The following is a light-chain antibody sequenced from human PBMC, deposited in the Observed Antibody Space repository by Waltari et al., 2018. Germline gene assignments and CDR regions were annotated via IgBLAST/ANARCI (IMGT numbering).Light chain of an antibody. CDR2: AAS. V-gene: IGKV1-17*01. Sequence: DIQMTQSPSSLSASVGDKVTITCRASQDISDTLAWYQQKPGKAPKVLIYAASNLQSGVPSRFSGSGSGTDFTLIINSLQPEDFAVYFCQQRKSYPRTFGQGTKVEIK. J-gene: IGKJ1*01. CDR1: QDISDT. CDR3: QQRKSYPRT.